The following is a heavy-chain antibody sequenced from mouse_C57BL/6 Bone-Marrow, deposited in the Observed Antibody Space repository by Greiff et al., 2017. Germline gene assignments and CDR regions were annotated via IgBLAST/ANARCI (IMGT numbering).Heavy chain of an antibody. V-gene: IGHV1-81*01. CDR2: IYPRSGNT. Sequence: QVHVKQSGAELARPGASVKLSCKASGYTFTSYGISWVKQRTGQGLEWIGEIYPRSGNTYYNEKFKGKATLTADKSSSTAYMELRSLTSEDSAVYFCARPPNWEYAMDYWGQGTSVTVSS. CDR1: GYTFTSYG. D-gene: IGHD4-1*01. CDR3: ARPPNWEYAMDY. J-gene: IGHJ4*01.